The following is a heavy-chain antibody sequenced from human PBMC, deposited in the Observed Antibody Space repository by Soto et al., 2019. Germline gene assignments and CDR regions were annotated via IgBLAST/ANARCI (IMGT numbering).Heavy chain of an antibody. CDR3: ARGVLRFLQWFDS. CDR2: TYYSGST. CDR1: GDSVSSGSYY. V-gene: IGHV4-61*01. D-gene: IGHD3-3*01. J-gene: IGHJ5*01. Sequence: SETLSLTCTVSGDSVSSGSYYWTWIRQSPGKGLEWIGYTYYSGSTNYNPSLKSRVSVSLDTAKNQFSLKLTSVTAADTAVYYCARGVLRFLQWFDSCGQGTLVTFSS.